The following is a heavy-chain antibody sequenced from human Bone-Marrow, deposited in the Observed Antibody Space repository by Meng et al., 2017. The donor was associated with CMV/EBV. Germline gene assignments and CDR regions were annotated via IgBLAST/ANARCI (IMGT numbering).Heavy chain of an antibody. CDR2: IIPILGTA. Sequence: SVKVSCKASGGTFSSYAISWVRQAPGQGLEWMGGIIPILGTANYAQKFQGRVTITTDESTSTAYMELSSLRSEDTAVYYCAREGDVEMATILDYWGQGTLVTVSS. V-gene: IGHV1-69*05. CDR3: AREGDVEMATILDY. D-gene: IGHD5-24*01. CDR1: GGTFSSYA. J-gene: IGHJ4*02.